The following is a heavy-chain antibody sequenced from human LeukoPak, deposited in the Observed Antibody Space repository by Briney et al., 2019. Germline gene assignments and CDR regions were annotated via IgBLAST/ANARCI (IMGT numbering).Heavy chain of an antibody. CDR2: ISSSGSTI. Sequence: PGGSLRLSGAASGFTFSDYYMSWIRQAPGKGLEWVSYISSSGSTIYYADSVKGRFTISRDNAKNSLYLQMNSLRAEDTAVYYCARVFRSGHYDFWSGYYLDYWGQGTLVTVSS. CDR3: ARVFRSGHYDFWSGYYLDY. V-gene: IGHV3-11*01. CDR1: GFTFSDYY. D-gene: IGHD3-3*01. J-gene: IGHJ4*02.